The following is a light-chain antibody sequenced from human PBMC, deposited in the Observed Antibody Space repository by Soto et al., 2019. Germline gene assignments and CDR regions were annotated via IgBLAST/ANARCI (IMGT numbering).Light chain of an antibody. CDR1: HVISSY. J-gene: IGKJ1*01. CDR2: DAS. Sequence: NLVTQSPRPLSASPRDRVTIPCRASHVISSYLAWYQQRPGKPPNPLIYDASSLESGVPERFSGSGSGTEFTLSISSLQPDDFAPYYCQQYNGYPWTFGQGTKVDIK. V-gene: IGKV1D-16*01. CDR3: QQYNGYPWT.